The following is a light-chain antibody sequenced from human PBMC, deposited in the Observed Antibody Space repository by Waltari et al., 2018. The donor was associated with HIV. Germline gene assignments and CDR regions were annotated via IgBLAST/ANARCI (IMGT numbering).Light chain of an antibody. Sequence: QSALTQPASVSGSPGQSITISCTGTSSAVGAYNYVSLYQQHPGKAPKLMIYDVTKPPSGVSNRFSGSKSANTASLTISGLQAEDEADYYCCSYAGSSTYVFGSGTKVTVL. V-gene: IGLV2-23*02. CDR2: DVT. J-gene: IGLJ1*01. CDR3: CSYAGSSTYV. CDR1: SSAVGAYNY.